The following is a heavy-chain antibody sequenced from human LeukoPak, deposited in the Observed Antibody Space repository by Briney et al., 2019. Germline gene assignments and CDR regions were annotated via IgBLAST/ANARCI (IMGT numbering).Heavy chain of an antibody. CDR1: GGSISSGSYY. Sequence: PSQTLSPTCTVSGGSISSGSYYWSWIRQPAGKGLEWIGRIYTSGSTNYNPSLKSRVTISVDTSKNQFSLKLSSVTAADTAVYYCARSSGDFDIWGQGTMVTVSS. J-gene: IGHJ3*02. D-gene: IGHD3-10*01. V-gene: IGHV4-61*02. CDR3: ARSSGDFDI. CDR2: IYTSGST.